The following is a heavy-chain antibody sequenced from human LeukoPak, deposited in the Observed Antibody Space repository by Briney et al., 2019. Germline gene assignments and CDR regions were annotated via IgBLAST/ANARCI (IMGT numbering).Heavy chain of an antibody. D-gene: IGHD5-24*01. CDR3: ARGRLESPNVNIEMATRDNYYFDY. Sequence: SETLSLTCALSGGSFTGCYWSRVRQPPGKGLECIGEIYHIVSTKHNPYLKSRVTLSVHTPRTQFSVKLSSVTAADTAVYYCARGRLESPNVNIEMATRDNYYFDYWGQGTLVTLSS. CDR1: GGSFTGCY. CDR2: IYHIVST. J-gene: IGHJ4*02. V-gene: IGHV4-34*01.